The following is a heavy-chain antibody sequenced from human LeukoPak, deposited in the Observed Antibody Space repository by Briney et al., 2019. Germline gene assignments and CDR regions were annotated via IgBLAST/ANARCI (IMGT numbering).Heavy chain of an antibody. D-gene: IGHD3-16*02. CDR2: ISAYNSNT. CDR1: GYTFTSYG. J-gene: IGHJ4*02. CDR3: ARLPYDYVWGSYRYTLDY. Sequence: ASVKVSCKASGYTFTSYGISWVRQAPGQGLEWMGWISAYNSNTNYAQKLQGRVTMTTDTSTSTAYMELRSLRSDDTAVYYCARLPYDYVWGSYRYTLDYWGQGTLVTVSS. V-gene: IGHV1-18*01.